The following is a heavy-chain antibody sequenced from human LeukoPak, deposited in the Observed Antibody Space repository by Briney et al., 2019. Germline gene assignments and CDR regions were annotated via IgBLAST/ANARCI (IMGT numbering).Heavy chain of an antibody. D-gene: IGHD6-13*01. CDR1: GYTFTGYY. V-gene: IGHV1-2*06. CDR3: ARRIAAAGHFDY. Sequence: ASVKVSCKASGYTFTGYYLYWVRQAPGQGLEWMGRINPNSGGTNYAQKFQGRVTMTRDTSISTAYMELSSLRSDDTAVFYYARRIAAAGHFDYWGQGTLVTVSS. CDR2: INPNSGGT. J-gene: IGHJ4*02.